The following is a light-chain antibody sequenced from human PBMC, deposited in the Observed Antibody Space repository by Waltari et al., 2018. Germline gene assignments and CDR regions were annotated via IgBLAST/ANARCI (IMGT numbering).Light chain of an antibody. Sequence: EVVLTQSPGTLSLSPGETATLSCRASQSIGSYLVGYQQKSGQAPRLLIYGASTRATGIPDRFSGSGSGTDFSLTISRLEAEDFAVYYCQNHERLPATFGQGTKVEIK. J-gene: IGKJ1*01. CDR1: QSIGSY. CDR3: QNHERLPAT. V-gene: IGKV3-20*01. CDR2: GAS.